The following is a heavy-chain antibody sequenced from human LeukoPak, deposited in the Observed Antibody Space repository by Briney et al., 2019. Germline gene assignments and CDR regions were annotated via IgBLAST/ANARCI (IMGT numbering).Heavy chain of an antibody. CDR1: GGSFSGYY. D-gene: IGHD3-10*01. Sequence: PSETLSLTCAVYGGSFSGYYWSWIRQPPGKGLEWIGEINHSGSTNYNPSLKSRVTISVDTSKNQFSLKLSSVTAADTAVYYCARAKVYYGSGSYYRRLGLDYWGQGTLVTVSS. J-gene: IGHJ4*02. V-gene: IGHV4-34*01. CDR2: INHSGST. CDR3: ARAKVYYGSGSYYRRLGLDY.